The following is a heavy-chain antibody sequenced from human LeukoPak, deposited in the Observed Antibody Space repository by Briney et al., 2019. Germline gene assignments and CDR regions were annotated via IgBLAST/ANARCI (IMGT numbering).Heavy chain of an antibody. CDR1: GGTFSSYA. CDR3: ARERGGWFDP. D-gene: IGHD3-3*01. Sequence: SVEVSCKASGGTFSSYAISWVRQAPGQGLEWMGGIIPIFGTANYAQKFQGRVTITTDESTSTAYMELSSLRSEGTAVYYCARERGGWFDPWGQGTLVTVSS. CDR2: IIPIFGTA. J-gene: IGHJ5*02. V-gene: IGHV1-69*05.